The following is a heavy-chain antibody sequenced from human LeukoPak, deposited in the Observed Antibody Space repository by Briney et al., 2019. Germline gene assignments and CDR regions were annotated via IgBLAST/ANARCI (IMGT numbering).Heavy chain of an antibody. Sequence: SETLSLTCTVSGGSISSSSYYWGWIRQPPGKGLEWIGSIYYSGSTYYNPSLKSRVTISVDTSKNQFSLKLSSVTAADTAVYYCASFGYSYGWRYYFDYWGQGTLVTVSS. CDR2: IYYSGST. J-gene: IGHJ4*02. CDR3: ASFGYSYGWRYYFDY. CDR1: GGSISSSSYY. V-gene: IGHV4-39*01. D-gene: IGHD5-18*01.